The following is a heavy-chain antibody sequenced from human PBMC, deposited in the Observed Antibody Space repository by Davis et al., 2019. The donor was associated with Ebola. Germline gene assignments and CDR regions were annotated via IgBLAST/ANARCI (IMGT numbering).Heavy chain of an antibody. CDR3: ARSHYYNCQDL. Sequence: PGGSLRLSCAASGVAFRDYWMHWIRETPEGLLWVADTHPEGVTIRYADSVRGRFTISRDNVNSILYLQMNSLRPEDSAIYYCARSHYYNCQDLWGQGTRVTVSS. D-gene: IGHD3-10*01. CDR1: GVAFRDYW. J-gene: IGHJ6*02. CDR2: THPEGVTI. V-gene: IGHV3-74*01.